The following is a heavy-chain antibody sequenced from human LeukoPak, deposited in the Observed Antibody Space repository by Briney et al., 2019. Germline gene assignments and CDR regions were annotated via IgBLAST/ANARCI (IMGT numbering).Heavy chain of an antibody. CDR3: AREIQAPGKTLDY. J-gene: IGHJ4*02. CDR1: GFTLSSYA. Sequence: GGSLRLSCAASGFTLSSYAMSWVRQAPGKGLEWVSYISSSGSTIYYADSVKGRFTISRDNAKNTLYLQMNSLRAEDTAIYYCAREIQAPGKTLDYWGQGALVTVSS. CDR2: ISSSGSTI. V-gene: IGHV3-48*04.